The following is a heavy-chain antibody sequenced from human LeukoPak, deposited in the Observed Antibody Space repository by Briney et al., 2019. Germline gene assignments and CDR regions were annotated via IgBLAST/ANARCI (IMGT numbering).Heavy chain of an antibody. CDR1: GGTFSSYA. V-gene: IGHV1-69*05. Sequence: APVKVSCKASGGTFSSYAISWVRQAPGQGLEWMGGIIPIFGTANYAQKFQGRVTITTDESTSTAYMELSSLRSEDTAVYYCARDGPTYYDFWSGLNWFDPWGQGTLVTVSS. CDR2: IIPIFGTA. CDR3: ARDGPTYYDFWSGLNWFDP. D-gene: IGHD3-3*01. J-gene: IGHJ5*02.